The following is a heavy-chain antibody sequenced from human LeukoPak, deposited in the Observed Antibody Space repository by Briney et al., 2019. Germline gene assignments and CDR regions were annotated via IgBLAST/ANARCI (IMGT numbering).Heavy chain of an antibody. J-gene: IGHJ4*02. V-gene: IGHV3-30*18. CDR2: ISYDGSKK. D-gene: IGHD2-21*02. CDR3: AKDPITYCGGDCYSWPPGIDY. Sequence: GGSLRLSCAASGFIFSSYGMHWVRQAPGKGLEWVAVISYDGSKKYYADSVKGRFTISRDNPKNTLYLQMNSLRAEDTAVYYCAKDPITYCGGDCYSWPPGIDYWGQGTLVTVSS. CDR1: GFIFSSYG.